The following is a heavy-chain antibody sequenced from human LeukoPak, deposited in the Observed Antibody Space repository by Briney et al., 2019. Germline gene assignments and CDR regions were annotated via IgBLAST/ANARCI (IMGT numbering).Heavy chain of an antibody. J-gene: IGHJ4*02. CDR3: ARDEAVAFFDY. Sequence: ASVKVSCKASGYTFTSYGISWVRQAPGQGVEWMGWISAYNGNTNYVQKLQGRVTMTTDTSTRKAYMELRSLRSDDTAVYYCARDEAVAFFDYWGQGTLVTVSS. D-gene: IGHD6-19*01. CDR2: ISAYNGNT. V-gene: IGHV1-18*01. CDR1: GYTFTSYG.